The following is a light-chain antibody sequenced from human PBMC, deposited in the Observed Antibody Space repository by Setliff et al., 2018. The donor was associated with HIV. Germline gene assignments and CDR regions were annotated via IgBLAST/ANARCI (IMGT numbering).Light chain of an antibody. J-gene: IGLJ1*01. CDR2: EVN. CDR3: SSFGRNSLFV. CDR1: SGDIGAFTF. Sequence: QSALTQPASVSASPGQSITISCTGTSGDIGAFTFVSWYQQYPGKAPKLLIYEVNERPSGLSARFSGFKSGNTASLIISGLQAEDEADYYCSSFGRNSLFVFGSGTKV. V-gene: IGLV2-14*01.